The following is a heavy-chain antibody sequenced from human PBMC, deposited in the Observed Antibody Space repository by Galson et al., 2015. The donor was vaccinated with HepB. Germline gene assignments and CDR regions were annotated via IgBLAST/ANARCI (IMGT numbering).Heavy chain of an antibody. CDR2: ISYDGSNK. CDR1: GFTFGTYA. J-gene: IGHJ4*02. Sequence: SLRLSCAASGFTFGTYAMHWVRQAPGKGLEWVAVISYDGSNKYYANSVEGRFTISRDNSKNTLFLQMNSLRAEDTAVYYCAKETSGYYHDYWGQGTLVTVSS. V-gene: IGHV3-30*18. CDR3: AKETSGYYHDY. D-gene: IGHD3-22*01.